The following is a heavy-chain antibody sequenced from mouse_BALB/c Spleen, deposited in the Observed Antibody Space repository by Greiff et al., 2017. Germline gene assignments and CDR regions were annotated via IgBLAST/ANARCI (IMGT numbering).Heavy chain of an antibody. CDR2: INPSTGGT. J-gene: IGHJ2*01. CDR1: GYTFTSYY. D-gene: IGHD1-1*02. Sequence: QVQLQQSGAELVKPGASVKLSCKASGYTFTSYYMYWVKQRPGQGLEWIGEINPSTGGTNFNGKFTGKATLTVDKSSSTAYMQLSSLTAEDSAVYCGTRAGWAALDDWGEGTTLTVAS. CDR3: TRAGWAALDD. V-gene: IGHV1S81*02.